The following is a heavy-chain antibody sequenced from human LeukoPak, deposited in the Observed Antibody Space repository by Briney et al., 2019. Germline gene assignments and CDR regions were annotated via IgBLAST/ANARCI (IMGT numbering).Heavy chain of an antibody. CDR2: IYYSGST. CDR1: GGSISSSSYY. D-gene: IGHD6-13*01. Sequence: SETLSLTCTVSGGSISSSSYYWGWIRQPPGKGLEWIGSIYYSGSTYYNPSLKSRVTISVDTSKNQFSLKPSSVTAADTAVYYCARRYSSSWPYYYYYYMDVWGKGTTVTVSS. CDR3: ARRYSSSWPYYYYYYMDV. J-gene: IGHJ6*03. V-gene: IGHV4-39*01.